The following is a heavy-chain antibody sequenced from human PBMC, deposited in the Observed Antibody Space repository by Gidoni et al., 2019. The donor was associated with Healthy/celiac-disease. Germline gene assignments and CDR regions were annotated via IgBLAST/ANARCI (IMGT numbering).Heavy chain of an antibody. CDR2: ISWNSGSI. J-gene: IGHJ4*02. Sequence: EVQLVESGGGLVQPGRSLRLSCAASGFTCDDYAMHWVRQAPGKGLEWVSGISWNSGSIGYADSVKGRFTISRDNAKNSLYLQMNSLRAEDTALYYCAKDTGDYLRGYFDYWGQGTLVTVSS. CDR1: GFTCDDYA. CDR3: AKDTGDYLRGYFDY. V-gene: IGHV3-9*01. D-gene: IGHD4-17*01.